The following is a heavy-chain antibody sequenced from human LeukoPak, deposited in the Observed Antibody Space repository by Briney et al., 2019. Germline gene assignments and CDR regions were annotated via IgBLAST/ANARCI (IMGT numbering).Heavy chain of an antibody. D-gene: IGHD3-16*01. J-gene: IGHJ4*02. V-gene: IGHV4-59*01. CDR3: ARGWAYFDY. CDR2: IYVSAST. Sequence: SETLSLTCTASGGSTSSYYWSWIRQPPGKGLEWIGSIYVSASTNYNPSLKSRVTISVDTSKNQFSLKLNSVTAADTAVYYCARGWAYFDYWGQGTLVTVSA. CDR1: GGSTSSYY.